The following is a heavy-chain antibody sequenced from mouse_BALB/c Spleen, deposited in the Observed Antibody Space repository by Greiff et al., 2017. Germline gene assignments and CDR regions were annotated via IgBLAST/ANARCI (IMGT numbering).Heavy chain of an antibody. CDR3: ARSIYYYPFDY. V-gene: IGHV3-2*02. J-gene: IGHJ2*01. CDR1: GYSITSDYA. CDR2: ISYSGST. Sequence: EVKLVESGPGLVKPSQSLSLTCTVTGYSITSDYAWNWIRQFPGNKLEWMGYISYSGSTSYNPSLKSRISITRDTSKNQFFLQLNSVTTEDTATYYCARSIYYYPFDYWGQGTTLTVSS. D-gene: IGHD1-1*01.